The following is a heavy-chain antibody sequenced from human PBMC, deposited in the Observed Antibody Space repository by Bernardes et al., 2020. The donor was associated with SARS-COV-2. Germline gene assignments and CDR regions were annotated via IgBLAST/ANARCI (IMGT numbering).Heavy chain of an antibody. Sequence: ASVKVSCKASGYTFTGYYMHWVRQAPGQGLEWMGWINPNSGGTNYAQKFQGRVTMTRDTSISTAYMELSRLRSDDTAVYYCARSYLVVAAPYYYGMDVWGQGTTVTVSS. D-gene: IGHD2-15*01. CDR2: INPNSGGT. CDR1: GYTFTGYY. J-gene: IGHJ6*02. CDR3: ARSYLVVAAPYYYGMDV. V-gene: IGHV1-2*02.